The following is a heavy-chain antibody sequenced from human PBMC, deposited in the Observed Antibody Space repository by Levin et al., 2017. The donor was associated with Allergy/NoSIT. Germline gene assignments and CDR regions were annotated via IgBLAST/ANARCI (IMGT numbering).Heavy chain of an antibody. CDR2: ISWDSGTL. D-gene: IGHD3-22*01. Sequence: PGGPLRLSCAASGFKFDDHAIHWIRQRPGKGLEWVSGISWDSGTLGYADSVRDRFTISRDNAKNSLYLQMNSLKTDDTALYFCAKDNGAYYDSSGYYSDYWGRGTQVTVSS. CDR3: AKDNGAYYDSSGYYSDY. CDR1: GFKFDDHA. V-gene: IGHV3-9*01. J-gene: IGHJ4*02.